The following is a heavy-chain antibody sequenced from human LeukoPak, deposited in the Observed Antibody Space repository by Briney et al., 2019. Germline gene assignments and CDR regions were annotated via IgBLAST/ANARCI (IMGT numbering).Heavy chain of an antibody. J-gene: IGHJ5*02. V-gene: IGHV1-69*01. CDR3: ARDHYDFWRGSQGDHWFDP. D-gene: IGHD3-3*01. Sequence: GASVKVSCKASGGTFSSYAISWVRQAPGQGLEWMGGIIPIFGTANYAQKFQGRVTITADESTSTAYMELSSLRSEDTAVNYCARDHYDFWRGSQGDHWFDPWGQGTLVTVSS. CDR1: GGTFSSYA. CDR2: IIPIFGTA.